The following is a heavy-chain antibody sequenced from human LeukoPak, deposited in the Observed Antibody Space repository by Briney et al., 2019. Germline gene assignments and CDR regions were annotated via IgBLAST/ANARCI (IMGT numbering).Heavy chain of an antibody. D-gene: IGHD3-10*01. CDR2: IYYSGST. V-gene: IGHV4-59*01. J-gene: IGHJ5*02. CDR3: ARDPAALGWFDP. CDR1: GGSISSYY. Sequence: PSETLSLTCTVSGGSISSYYWSWIRQPPEKGLEWIGYIYYSGSTNYNPSLKSRVTISVDTSKNQFSLKLSSVTAADTAVYYCARDPAALGWFDPWGQGTLVTVSS.